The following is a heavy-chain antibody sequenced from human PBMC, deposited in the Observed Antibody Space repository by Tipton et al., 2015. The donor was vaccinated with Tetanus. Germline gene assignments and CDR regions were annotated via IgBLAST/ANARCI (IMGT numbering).Heavy chain of an antibody. CDR3: ATVGLVTASVKY. J-gene: IGHJ4*01. CDR1: GGSITNGGHY. CDR2: ISYTGTT. D-gene: IGHD2-21*02. V-gene: IGHV4-31*03. Sequence: LRLSCTVSGGSITNGGHYWSWIRQHPGKGLDWIGYISYTGTTHYNPSLKSRVTISLDRSKNQFSLKLTSVTAADTAVYYCATVGLVTASVKYWGQGTLVTVSS.